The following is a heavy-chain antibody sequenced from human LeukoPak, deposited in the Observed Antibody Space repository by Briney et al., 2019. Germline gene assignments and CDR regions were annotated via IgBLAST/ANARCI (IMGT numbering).Heavy chain of an antibody. CDR1: GFTFSDAW. Sequence: GGALRLSCAASGFTFSDAWMSWVRQAPGEGVEWVGRIKSKADGGTTDYAAPVKGRFTISRDDSKSTLYLQMNSLKSEDTAVYYCSSYRDWGQGTRVTVSS. J-gene: IGHJ4*02. CDR3: SSYRD. CDR2: IKSKADGGTT. V-gene: IGHV3-15*01. D-gene: IGHD4-11*01.